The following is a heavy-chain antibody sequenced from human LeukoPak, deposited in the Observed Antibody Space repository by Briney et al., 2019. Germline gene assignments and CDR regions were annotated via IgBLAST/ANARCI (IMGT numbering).Heavy chain of an antibody. V-gene: IGHV1-46*01. D-gene: IGHD3-3*01. CDR3: ARGPMGEWLFGY. CDR1: GYTFTSYY. Sequence: ASVKVSCKASGYTFTSYYMHWVRQAPGQGLEWMGIINPSGGSTSYAQKFQGRVTMTRDTSTSTVYIELSTLRSEDTAVYYCARGPMGEWLFGYWGQGTLVTVSS. J-gene: IGHJ4*02. CDR2: INPSGGST.